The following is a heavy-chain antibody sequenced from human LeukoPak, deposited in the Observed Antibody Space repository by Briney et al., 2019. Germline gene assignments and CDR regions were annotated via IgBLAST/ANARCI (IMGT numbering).Heavy chain of an antibody. V-gene: IGHV3-23*01. Sequence: GRSLRLSCAASGFTFSSYAMSWVRQAPGKGLEWVSAISGSGGSTYYADSVKGRFTISRDNSKNTLYLQMNSLRAEDTAVYYCAANYDILTGYFVYWGQGTLVTVSS. D-gene: IGHD3-9*01. CDR3: AANYDILTGYFVY. J-gene: IGHJ4*02. CDR2: ISGSGGST. CDR1: GFTFSSYA.